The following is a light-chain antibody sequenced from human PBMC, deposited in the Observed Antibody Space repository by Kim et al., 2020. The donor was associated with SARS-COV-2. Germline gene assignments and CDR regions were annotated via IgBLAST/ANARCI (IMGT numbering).Light chain of an antibody. CDR1: SSDVGGYNL. CDR2: EVT. J-gene: IGLJ3*02. Sequence: GQSVTISWTGGSSDVGGYNLVSWYQQNPGTAPKVLIYEVTKRPSGVSDRFSGSKSGSTASLTISGLQGEDEADYYCCSYAGSSTWVFGGGTQLTVL. CDR3: CSYAGSSTWV. V-gene: IGLV2-23*02.